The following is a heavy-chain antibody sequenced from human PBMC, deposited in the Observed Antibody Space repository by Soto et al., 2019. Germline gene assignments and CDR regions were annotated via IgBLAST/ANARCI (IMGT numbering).Heavy chain of an antibody. Sequence: EVQLVESGGGLVKPGGSLRLSCAASGFTFSSYIMNWVRQAPGKGLEWVSSISSSSSYIYYADSVKGRFTISRDNAKNSLYLQMNSLRAEDTAVYYCARDYSGYSEEGAFDILGQGTMVTVSS. V-gene: IGHV3-21*01. CDR1: GFTFSSYI. D-gene: IGHD5-12*01. J-gene: IGHJ3*02. CDR3: ARDYSGYSEEGAFDI. CDR2: ISSSSSYI.